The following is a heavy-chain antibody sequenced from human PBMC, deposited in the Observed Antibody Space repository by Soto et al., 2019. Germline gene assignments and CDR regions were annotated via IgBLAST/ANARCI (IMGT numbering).Heavy chain of an antibody. J-gene: IGHJ4*02. V-gene: IGHV1-3*01. D-gene: IGHD4-17*01. CDR3: ARALLYGDYVY. Sequence: ASVKVSCKASGYIFTKYTLHWVRQAPGQSLEWMGWINALNGDTKYSQKFQGRVTITRDTSASTAYMELSSLRSEDTSVYYCARALLYGDYVYWGQGTLVTVS. CDR1: GYIFTKYT. CDR2: INALNGDT.